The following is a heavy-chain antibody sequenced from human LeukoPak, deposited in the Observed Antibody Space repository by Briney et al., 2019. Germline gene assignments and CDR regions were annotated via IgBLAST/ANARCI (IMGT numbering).Heavy chain of an antibody. J-gene: IGHJ4*02. CDR3: VKRSCSGGTCPLDY. V-gene: IGHV3-64D*09. Sequence: GGSLRLSCSASGFTFSSYALSWVRQAPGKGLEYVSGITSTGGTTYYADSVKGRFTISRDNSENTLNLQMSSLRPEDTALYYCVKRSCSGGTCPLDYWGQGTLVTVSS. D-gene: IGHD2-15*01. CDR2: ITSTGGTT. CDR1: GFTFSSYA.